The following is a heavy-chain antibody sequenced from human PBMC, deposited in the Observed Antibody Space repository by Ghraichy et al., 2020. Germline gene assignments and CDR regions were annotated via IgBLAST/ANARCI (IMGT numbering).Heavy chain of an antibody. J-gene: IGHJ5*02. V-gene: IGHV4-39*01. D-gene: IGHD2-2*01. CDR2: IYYSGST. CDR3: ARPNCSKEPVVPAAMCWFDP. CDR1: GGSISSSSYY. Sequence: SETLSLTCTVSGGSISSSSYYWGWIRQPPGKGLEWIGSIYYSGSTYYNPSLKSRVTISVDTSKNQFSLKLSSVTAADTAVYYCARPNCSKEPVVPAAMCWFDPWGQGTLVTVSS.